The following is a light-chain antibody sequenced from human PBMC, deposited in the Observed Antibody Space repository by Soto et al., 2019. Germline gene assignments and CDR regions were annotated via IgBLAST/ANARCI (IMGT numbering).Light chain of an antibody. V-gene: IGKV1-5*01. CDR3: QQYTLCPST. J-gene: IGKJ1*01. CDR1: RSVAKW. CDR2: QAT. Sequence: DIQMTQSPPTLSASVRDRASLCCRASRSVAKWFAWFQQTPGGTPNLLIQQATILQHGVPLRFSGSGSVTEFTLTINSLQPDDSANDYCQQYTLCPSTVGQVTRV.